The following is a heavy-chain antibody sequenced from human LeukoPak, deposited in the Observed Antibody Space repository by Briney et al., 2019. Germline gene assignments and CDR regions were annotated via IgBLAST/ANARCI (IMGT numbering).Heavy chain of an antibody. CDR3: ARVSRWPIHYYYGMDV. CDR2: ISSSGSTI. D-gene: IGHD4-23*01. J-gene: IGHJ6*02. Sequence: GGSLRLSCAASGFTFSSYEMNWVRQAPGKGLEWVSYISSSGSTIYYADPVKGRFTISRDNAKNSLYLQMNSLRAEDTAVYYCARVSRWPIHYYYGMDVWGQGTTVTVSS. V-gene: IGHV3-48*03. CDR1: GFTFSSYE.